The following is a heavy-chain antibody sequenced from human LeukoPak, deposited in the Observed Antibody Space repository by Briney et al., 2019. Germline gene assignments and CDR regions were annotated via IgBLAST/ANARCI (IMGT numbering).Heavy chain of an antibody. J-gene: IGHJ4*02. CDR1: GFTFINYA. CDR2: ISSSGNNI. Sequence: GGSLRLSCAASGFTFINYAMNWVRQAPGKGLEWVSYISSSGNNIYYADSVKGRFTISRDNAKSSLYLQMNSLRAEDTAVYYCARSVDYWGQGTLVTVSS. CDR3: ARSVDY. V-gene: IGHV3-48*03.